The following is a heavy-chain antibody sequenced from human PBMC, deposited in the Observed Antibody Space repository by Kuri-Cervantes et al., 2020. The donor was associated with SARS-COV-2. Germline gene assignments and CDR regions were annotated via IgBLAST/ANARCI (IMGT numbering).Heavy chain of an antibody. CDR3: IAVARPDAFDI. D-gene: IGHD6-19*01. CDR1: GFTFSDYY. CDR2: IKTKTEGGTT. J-gene: IGHJ3*02. V-gene: IGHV3-15*01. Sequence: GESLKISCAASGFTFSDYYMSWIRRAPGKGLECVGLIKTKTEGGTTDYAAPVKGRFTISRDDSKNTLFLQMNSLKTEDTAVYSCIAVARPDAFDIWGQGTMVTVSS.